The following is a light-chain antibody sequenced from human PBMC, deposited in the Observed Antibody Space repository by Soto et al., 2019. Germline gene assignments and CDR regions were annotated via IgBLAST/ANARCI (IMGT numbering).Light chain of an antibody. CDR2: GAS. J-gene: IGKJ4*01. V-gene: IGKV3-20*01. CDR3: QQYQSLT. CDR1: QSVSSSY. Sequence: IVLTQSPAILALSPGDRATLSCRASQSVSSSYLAWYQHKPGQAPRLLIPGASSRVTGIPDRFSGSGSGTDFTLTITRLEPEDFAVYYCQQYQSLTFGGGTKVDIK.